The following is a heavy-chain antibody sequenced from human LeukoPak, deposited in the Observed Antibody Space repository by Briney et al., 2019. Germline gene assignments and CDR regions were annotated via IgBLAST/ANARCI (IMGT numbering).Heavy chain of an antibody. CDR1: GYTFTSYD. V-gene: IGHV1-8*01. J-gene: IGHJ4*02. D-gene: IGHD4-17*01. CDR2: MNPNSGNT. CDR3: ARRRRSYGDYVFDY. Sequence: ASVKVSCKASGYTFTSYDINWVRQAAGQGLEWMGWMNPNSGNTGYAQKFQGRVTMTRNTSISTAYMELSSLRSEDTAVYYCARRRRSYGDYVFDYWGQGTLVTVSS.